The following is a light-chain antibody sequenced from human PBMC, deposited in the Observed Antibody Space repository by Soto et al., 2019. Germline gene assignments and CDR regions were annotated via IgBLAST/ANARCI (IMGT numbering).Light chain of an antibody. V-gene: IGKV1-13*02. Sequence: AIQLTQSPSSLSASVGDRVTITCRASQGISSALAWYQQRPGKAPKLLIYEASSLDVGVPSRFSGSGSGTEFTLTISSLQPDDFATYYCQQYHTFWTFGQGTNGDIK. CDR1: QGISSA. CDR2: EAS. CDR3: QQYHTFWT. J-gene: IGKJ1*01.